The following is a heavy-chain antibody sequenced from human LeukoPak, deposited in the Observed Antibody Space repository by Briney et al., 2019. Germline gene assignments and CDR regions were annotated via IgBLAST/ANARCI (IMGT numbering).Heavy chain of an antibody. CDR1: GFTFSSYS. J-gene: IGHJ5*02. Sequence: PGGSLRLSCAASGFTFSSYSMNWVRQAPGKGLEWVSYISSSSSTIYYADSVKGRFTISRDNAKNSLFLQMNSLRAEDTAVYYCARDREYSSMLTRGTWFDPWGQGTLVTVSS. V-gene: IGHV3-48*04. CDR2: ISSSSSTI. D-gene: IGHD6-6*01. CDR3: ARDREYSSMLTRGTWFDP.